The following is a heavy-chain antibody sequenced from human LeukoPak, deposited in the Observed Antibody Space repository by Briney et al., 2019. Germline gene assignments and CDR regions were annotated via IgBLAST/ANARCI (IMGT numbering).Heavy chain of an antibody. CDR1: GGSITTYY. V-gene: IGHV4-39*07. D-gene: IGHD6-13*01. CDR2: IYYSGST. Sequence: SETLSLTCTVSGGSITTYYWNWIRQPPGKGLEWIGSIYYSGSTYCNPSLKSRVTISVDTSKNQFSLKLSSVTAADTAVYYCAKGNIQTGSFTDYWGQGTLVTVSS. J-gene: IGHJ4*02. CDR3: AKGNIQTGSFTDY.